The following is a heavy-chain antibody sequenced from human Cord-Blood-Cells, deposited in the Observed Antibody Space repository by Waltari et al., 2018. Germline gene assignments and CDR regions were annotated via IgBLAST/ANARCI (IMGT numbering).Heavy chain of an antibody. D-gene: IGHD3-9*01. Sequence: QLQLQESGPGLVKPSETLSLTCTVSGGSISSSSYYWGWIRQPPGKGLEWIGSIYYSGSTHHNPARKSRVTISVDTSKTQFSLKLSSVTAADTAVYYCARLTRPDYDILTGYWYFDLWGRGTLVTVSS. V-gene: IGHV4-39*01. CDR1: GGSISSSSYY. CDR2: IYYSGST. CDR3: ARLTRPDYDILTGYWYFDL. J-gene: IGHJ2*01.